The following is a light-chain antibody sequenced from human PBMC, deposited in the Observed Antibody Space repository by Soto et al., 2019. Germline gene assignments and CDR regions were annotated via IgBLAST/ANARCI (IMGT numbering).Light chain of an antibody. V-gene: IGLV2-23*02. CDR1: SSDVGSYNV. CDR3: SSYAGSDFVV. CDR2: EVT. J-gene: IGLJ2*01. Sequence: QSALTQSASVSGSPGQSITISCTGTSSDVGSYNVVSWYQNHPGKAPKLIIYEVTERPSGVSNRFSGSKSGNTAYLTISGLQAEYEADYYCSSYAGSDFVVFGGGTKLTVL.